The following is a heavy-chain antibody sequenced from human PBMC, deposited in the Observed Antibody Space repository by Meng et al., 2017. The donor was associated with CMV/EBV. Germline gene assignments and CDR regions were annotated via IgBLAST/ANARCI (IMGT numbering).Heavy chain of an antibody. D-gene: IGHD2-2*02. CDR3: AREWRCSSTSCYRYYYYYGMDV. V-gene: IGHV3-30-3*01. CDR2: ISYDGSNK. J-gene: IGHJ6*02. CDR1: GFTFSSYA. Sequence: SCKASGFTFSSYAMHWVRQAPGKGLEWVAVISYDGSNKYYADSVKGRFTISRDNSKNTLYLQMNSLRAEDTAVYYCAREWRCSSTSCYRYYYYYGMDVWGQGTTVTVSS.